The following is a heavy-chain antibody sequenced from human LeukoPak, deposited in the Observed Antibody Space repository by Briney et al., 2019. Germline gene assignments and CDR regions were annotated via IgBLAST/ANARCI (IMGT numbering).Heavy chain of an antibody. CDR2: INPSGGST. CDR3: ARLPVGATSWTDY. V-gene: IGHV1-46*01. J-gene: IGHJ4*02. D-gene: IGHD1-26*01. CDR1: GYTFTSYY. Sequence: ASVKVSCKASGYTFTSYYIHWVRQAPGQGLEWVGIINPSGGSTSYAQKFQGRVTMTRDMSTSAAYMELSSLRSEDTAVYYCARLPVGATSWTDYWGQRTLVTISS.